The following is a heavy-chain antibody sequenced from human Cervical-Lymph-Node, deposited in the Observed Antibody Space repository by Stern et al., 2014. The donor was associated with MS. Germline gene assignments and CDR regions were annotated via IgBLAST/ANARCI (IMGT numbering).Heavy chain of an antibody. CDR2: IYTSGST. CDR1: GGSISSGSYY. Sequence: QVQLQESGPGLVKPSQTLSLTCTVSGGSISSGSYYWSWIRQPAGKGLEWIGRIYTSGSTNYNPSLKSRVTISVNTSKTRFPLKLSSVTAADTAVYYCARVGYYYDSSGPLNYFDYWGQGTLVTVSS. D-gene: IGHD3-22*01. J-gene: IGHJ4*02. CDR3: ARVGYYYDSSGPLNYFDY. V-gene: IGHV4-61*02.